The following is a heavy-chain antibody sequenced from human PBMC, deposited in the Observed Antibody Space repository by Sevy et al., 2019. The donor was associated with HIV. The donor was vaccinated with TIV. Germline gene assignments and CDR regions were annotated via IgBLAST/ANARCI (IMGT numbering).Heavy chain of an antibody. CDR1: GFTFDTFW. CDR3: VRVLWDVLVVRAATPCPWLDS. CDR2: IDPRGKER. V-gene: IGHV3-7*01. J-gene: IGHJ5*01. Sequence: GGSLRLSCAASGFTFDTFWMGWVRQAPGRGLEWVASIDPRGKERDHLDSLKGGFTISRDNAKNSLYLEMHSLKAEDTALYYCVRVLWDVLVVRAATPCPWLDSWGQGTLVTVSS. D-gene: IGHD2-15*01.